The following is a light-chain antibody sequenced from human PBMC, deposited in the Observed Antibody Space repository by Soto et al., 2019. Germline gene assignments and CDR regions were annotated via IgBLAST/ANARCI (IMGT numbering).Light chain of an antibody. Sequence: QSVLTQPPSVSAAPGQKVTISCSGSSSNIGDNSVSWYRQIPGTAPKLLIYEDNKRSPGIPDRCSGSKSGTSATLGITGLQTGDEGDYYCGTWDGSRSRVVVFGGGTKLTVL. V-gene: IGLV1-51*02. CDR1: SSNIGDNS. J-gene: IGLJ2*01. CDR2: EDN. CDR3: GTWDGSRSRVVV.